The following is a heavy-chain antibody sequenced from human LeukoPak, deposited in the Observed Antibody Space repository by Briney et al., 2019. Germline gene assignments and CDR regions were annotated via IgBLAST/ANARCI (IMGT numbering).Heavy chain of an antibody. CDR2: ISSSSSYI. D-gene: IGHD3-22*01. J-gene: IGHJ4*02. V-gene: IGHV3-21*01. CDR1: GFTFSSYE. CDR3: ARGILHYYDSSGYYHFDY. Sequence: GGSLRLSCAASGFTFSSYEMNWVRQAPGKGLEWVSSISSSSSYIYYADSVKGRFTISRDNAKNSLYLQMNSLRAEDTAVYYCARGILHYYDSSGYYHFDYWGQGTLVTVSS.